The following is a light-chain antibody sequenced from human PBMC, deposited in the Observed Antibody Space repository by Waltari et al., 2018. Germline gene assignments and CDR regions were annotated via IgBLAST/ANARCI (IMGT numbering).Light chain of an antibody. J-gene: IGKJ3*01. CDR2: AAS. V-gene: IGKV1-39*01. Sequence: DIQMTQSPSSLSVSVGDRVTITCRASQSISIYLNWYQQKPGKAPKLLIYAASSLQSGVPSRFSGNESGTDFTLTITSLQPEDFATYYCQQSYSGPFTFGPGTRVDMK. CDR3: QQSYSGPFT. CDR1: QSISIY.